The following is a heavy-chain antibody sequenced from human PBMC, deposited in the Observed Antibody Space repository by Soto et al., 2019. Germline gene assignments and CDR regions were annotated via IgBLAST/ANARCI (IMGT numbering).Heavy chain of an antibody. Sequence: QITLKESGPTLVKPTQTLTLTCTFSGFSLSTSGVGVGWIRQPPGKALEWLALIYWDDDKRYSPSLKSRLTITKDTSKNQVVLTMTNMDPVDTATYYCAHRPNCSSTSCYYFDYWGHGTLVTVSS. J-gene: IGHJ4*01. CDR1: GFSLSTSGVG. CDR2: IYWDDDK. V-gene: IGHV2-5*02. D-gene: IGHD2-2*01. CDR3: AHRPNCSSTSCYYFDY.